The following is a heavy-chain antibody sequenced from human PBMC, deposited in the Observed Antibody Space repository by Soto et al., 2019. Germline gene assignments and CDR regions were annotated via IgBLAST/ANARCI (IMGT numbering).Heavy chain of an antibody. CDR2: IYYSGST. D-gene: IGHD3-10*01. V-gene: IGHV4-31*03. CDR3: AGSRVRGVFISGPMDD. J-gene: IGHJ4*02. Sequence: PSETLSLTCTVSGGSISSGDYYWSWIRQHPGKGLEWIGYIYYSGSTYYNPSLKSRVTISLDTSQNQFSLKLSSVTAADTAVYYCAGSRVRGVFISGPMDDWGQGTLVNVSS. CDR1: GGSISSGDYY.